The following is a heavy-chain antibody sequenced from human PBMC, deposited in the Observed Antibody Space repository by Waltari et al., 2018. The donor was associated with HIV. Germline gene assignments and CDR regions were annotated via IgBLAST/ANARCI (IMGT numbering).Heavy chain of an antibody. J-gene: IGHJ6*02. CDR3: ARIGTFPHNYAIDF. V-gene: IGHV3-7*01. CDR1: GFTFTHSW. CDR2: IKDDGSEK. Sequence: EVQLMESGGGLVQSGGSLRISCAASGFTFTHSWMSWVRQTPGKGLEWVAYIKDDGSEKYYMGSVKGRFTISRDNAKNSMFLQMNSLRAEDTAVYYCARIGTFPHNYAIDFWGQGTTVTVSS. D-gene: IGHD1-26*01.